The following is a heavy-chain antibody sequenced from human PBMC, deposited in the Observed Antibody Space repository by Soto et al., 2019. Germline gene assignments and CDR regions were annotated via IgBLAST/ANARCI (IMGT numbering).Heavy chain of an antibody. Sequence: RLSCAASGFTFSSYAMHWVRQAPGKGLEWVAIISFDGSDKYYADSVKGRFTISRDNSKNALYLQMNSLRTEDTAVYYCARGVNFFDSSGSDGDYWGQGTLVTVSS. J-gene: IGHJ4*02. CDR2: ISFDGSDK. V-gene: IGHV3-30*04. CDR1: GFTFSSYA. D-gene: IGHD3-22*01. CDR3: ARGVNFFDSSGSDGDY.